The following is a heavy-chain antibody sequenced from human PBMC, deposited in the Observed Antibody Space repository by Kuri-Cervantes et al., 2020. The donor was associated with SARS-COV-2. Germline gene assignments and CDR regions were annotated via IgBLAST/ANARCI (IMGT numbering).Heavy chain of an antibody. D-gene: IGHD2-2*01. CDR1: GGSISSSSYY. CDR3: ARGRPPIYLGYCSSTSCHRYYFDY. V-gene: IGHV4-39*07. Sequence: SETLSLTCTVSGGSISSSSYYWGWIRQPPGKGLEWIGSIYYSGSTYYNPSLKSRVTISVDTSKNQFSLKLSSVTAADTAVYYCARGRPPIYLGYCSSTSCHRYYFDYWGQGTLVTVSS. CDR2: IYYSGST. J-gene: IGHJ4*02.